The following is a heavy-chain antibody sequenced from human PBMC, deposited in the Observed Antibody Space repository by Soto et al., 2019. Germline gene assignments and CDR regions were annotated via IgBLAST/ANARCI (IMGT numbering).Heavy chain of an antibody. D-gene: IGHD3-16*01. CDR2: ISGSGGST. V-gene: IGHV3-23*01. CDR1: GFPFSSYS. Sequence: GGSLRLSCAASGFPFSSYSMSWVRQAPGKGLEWVSAISGSGGSTYYADSVEGRFTISRDNSKNTLYLQMNSLRAEDTAVYYCAKGLDYRGYNWFDPWGQGTLVTVSS. CDR3: AKGLDYRGYNWFDP. J-gene: IGHJ5*02.